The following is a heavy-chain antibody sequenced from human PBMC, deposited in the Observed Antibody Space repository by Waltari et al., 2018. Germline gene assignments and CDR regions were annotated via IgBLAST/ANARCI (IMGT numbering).Heavy chain of an antibody. V-gene: IGHV3-72*01. CDR1: GFTFSAHY. D-gene: IGHD6-13*01. CDR2: IRNKANSYST. J-gene: IGHJ4*02. Sequence: EVHLVESGGGLVQPGGSLRLSCVASGFTFSAHYMDGVRQAPGKGLEWVGHIRNKANSYSTEHAASVKGRFTISRDDSKDSLYLQMNSLEIEDTGVYYCVRLAATGSPYFDSWGQGTLVTVSS. CDR3: VRLAATGSPYFDS.